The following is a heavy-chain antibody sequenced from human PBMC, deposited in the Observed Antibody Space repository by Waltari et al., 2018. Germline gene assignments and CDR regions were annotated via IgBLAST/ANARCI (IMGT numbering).Heavy chain of an antibody. Sequence: QVQLEESGPGVVQPSGTLSLTCSVSGASVRSSYWWSWVRQFPGEGLEWIGQIHGSGRTNYNPALESRVSVSMDTSKNQLSLKVTSATAADAAIYYCARGRGRGLYLDSWGQGILVIVSP. CDR2: IHGSGRT. J-gene: IGHJ4*02. CDR3: ARGRGRGLYLDS. D-gene: IGHD2-15*01. V-gene: IGHV4-4*02. CDR1: GASVRSSYW.